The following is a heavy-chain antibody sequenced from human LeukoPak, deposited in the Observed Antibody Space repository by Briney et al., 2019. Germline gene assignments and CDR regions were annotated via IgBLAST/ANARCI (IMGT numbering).Heavy chain of an antibody. D-gene: IGHD3-10*01. CDR1: GYTFTSYG. V-gene: IGHV1-2*02. CDR2: INPNSGGT. Sequence: ASVKVSCKASGYTFTSYGISWVRQAPGQGLEWMGWINPNSGGTNYAQKFQGRVTMTRDTSISTAYMELSRLRSDDTAVYYCARVGYSGFGELLHNFDYWGQGTLVTVSS. CDR3: ARVGYSGFGELLHNFDY. J-gene: IGHJ4*02.